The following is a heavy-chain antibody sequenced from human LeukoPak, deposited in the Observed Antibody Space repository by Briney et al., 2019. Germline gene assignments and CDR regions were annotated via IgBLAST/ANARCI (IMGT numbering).Heavy chain of an antibody. V-gene: IGHV3-9*03. CDR3: AKDFGSGWGNSHYDAFDI. Sequence: HPGGSLRLSCGVSGFNFDDYAMHWVRQAPGKGLEWVSGISWNSGSIGYADSVKGRFTISRDNAKNSLYLQMNSLRAEDMALYYCAKDFGSGWGNSHYDAFDIWGQGTMVTVSS. D-gene: IGHD6-19*01. J-gene: IGHJ3*02. CDR1: GFNFDDYA. CDR2: ISWNSGSI.